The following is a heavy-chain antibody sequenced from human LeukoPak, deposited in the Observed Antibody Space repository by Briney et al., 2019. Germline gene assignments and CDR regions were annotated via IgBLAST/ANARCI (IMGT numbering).Heavy chain of an antibody. CDR2: IKQDGSEK. CDR1: GFTFSSYW. CDR3: ARDHIAAAVAFDI. V-gene: IGHV3-7*01. J-gene: IGHJ3*02. Sequence: PGGSLRLSCAASGFTFSSYWMSWVRQAPGKGLEWVANIKQDGSEKYYVDSVKGRFTISRDNAKNSLYLQMNSLRAEDTAVYYCARDHIAAAVAFDIWGQGTMVTVSS. D-gene: IGHD6-13*01.